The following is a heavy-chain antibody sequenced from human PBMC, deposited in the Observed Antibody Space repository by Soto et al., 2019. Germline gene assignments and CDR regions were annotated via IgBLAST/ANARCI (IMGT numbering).Heavy chain of an antibody. CDR1: GGSITSGGYY. Sequence: QVQLQELGPGLVKPSQTLSLTCSVSGGSITSGGYYWSWIRQHPEKGLEWIGYIYYSGSTNYNPFLQSQVISSIDTSTNPFTLHLMSVTAADTAIYSCARHRASWQWFHYWGQGTLVTVSS. CDR2: IYYSGST. D-gene: IGHD3-10*01. CDR3: ARHRASWQWFHY. J-gene: IGHJ4*02. V-gene: IGHV4-31*01.